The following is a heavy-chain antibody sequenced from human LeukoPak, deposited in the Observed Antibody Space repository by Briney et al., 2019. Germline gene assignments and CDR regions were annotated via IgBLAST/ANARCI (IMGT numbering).Heavy chain of an antibody. D-gene: IGHD5-18*01. Sequence: ASVKVSCEASGYTFTGYYMHWVRQAPGQGLEWMGWINPNSGGTNYAQKFQGRVTMTRDTSISTAYMELSRLRSDDTAVYYCARSYPHQGYTAMAGWGQGTLVTVSS. V-gene: IGHV1-2*02. CDR3: ARSYPHQGYTAMAG. CDR2: INPNSGGT. J-gene: IGHJ4*02. CDR1: GYTFTGYY.